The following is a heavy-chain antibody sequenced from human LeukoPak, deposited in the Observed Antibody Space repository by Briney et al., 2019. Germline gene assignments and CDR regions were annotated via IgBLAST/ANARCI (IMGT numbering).Heavy chain of an antibody. CDR2: ISGSGGST. Sequence: GGSLRLSCAASGFTFSSYAMSWVRQAPGKGLEWVSAISGSGGSTYYADSVKGRFTISRDNSKNTLSLRMISLRDEDTAVYYCAKALGSGGYGIDYWGQGTLVTVSS. CDR1: GFTFSSYA. D-gene: IGHD1-26*01. CDR3: AKALGSGGYGIDY. V-gene: IGHV3-23*01. J-gene: IGHJ4*02.